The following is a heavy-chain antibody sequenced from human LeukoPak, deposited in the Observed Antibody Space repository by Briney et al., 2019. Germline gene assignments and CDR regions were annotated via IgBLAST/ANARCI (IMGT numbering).Heavy chain of an antibody. J-gene: IGHJ4*02. Sequence: PGGSLRLSCAAPGFIFSSWWMLWFRQSPAKVPESVSHISNDGGYIVYADSVRGRFTISRDNARNTLYLQMNSLRPDDTGVYYCATFGIDWSLSYWGQGARVTVSS. CDR1: GFIFSSWW. CDR2: ISNDGGYI. CDR3: ATFGIDWSLSY. V-gene: IGHV3-74*01. D-gene: IGHD3-9*01.